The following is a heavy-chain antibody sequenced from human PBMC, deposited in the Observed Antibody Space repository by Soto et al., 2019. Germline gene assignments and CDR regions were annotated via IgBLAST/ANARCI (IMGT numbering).Heavy chain of an antibody. V-gene: IGHV3-30-3*01. CDR2: ISYDGSNK. J-gene: IGHJ4*02. D-gene: IGHD3-3*01. Sequence: QVQLVESGGGVVQPGRSLRLSCAASGFTFSSYAMHWVCQAPGKGLEWVAVISYDGSNKYYADSVKGRFTISRDNSKNTLYLQMNSLRAEDTAVYYCARDAQFLEWLLYWGQGTLVTVSS. CDR3: ARDAQFLEWLLY. CDR1: GFTFSSYA.